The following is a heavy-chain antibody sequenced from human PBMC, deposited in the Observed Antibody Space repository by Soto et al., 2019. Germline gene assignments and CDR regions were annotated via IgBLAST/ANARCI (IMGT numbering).Heavy chain of an antibody. D-gene: IGHD2-15*01. V-gene: IGHV1-8*01. CDR2: MNPNSGNT. J-gene: IGHJ5*02. CDR3: ARDYGGSSGWFDP. Sequence: QVQLVQSGAEVKKPGASVKVSCKASGYTFTSYDINWVRQATGQGLEWLGWMNPNSGNTGYAQRFQGRITMTRNPSISTAYMELSSLTYEDTAVYYCARDYGGSSGWFDPWGLGTLVTVTS. CDR1: GYTFTSYD.